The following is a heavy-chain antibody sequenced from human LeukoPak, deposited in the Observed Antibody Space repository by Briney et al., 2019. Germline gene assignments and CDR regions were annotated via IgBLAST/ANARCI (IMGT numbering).Heavy chain of an antibody. CDR3: ARRPIFGVVIPPDY. D-gene: IGHD3-3*01. J-gene: IGHJ4*02. CDR2: INHSGST. Sequence: PSETLSLTCTVSGGSISSSRYYWGWIRQPPGKGLAWIGEINHSGSTNYNPSLKSRVTISVDTSENQFSPKLSSVTAADTAVYYCARRPIFGVVIPPDYWGQGTLVTVSS. CDR1: GGSISSSRYY. V-gene: IGHV4-39*07.